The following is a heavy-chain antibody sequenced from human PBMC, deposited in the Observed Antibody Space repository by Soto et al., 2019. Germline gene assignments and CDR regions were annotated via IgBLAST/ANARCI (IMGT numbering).Heavy chain of an antibody. J-gene: IGHJ6*02. D-gene: IGHD2-2*01. CDR2: IVVGSGNT. CDR3: AAGVVVVPEGAGGDYYYYGMDV. CDR1: GFTFTSSA. Sequence: RASVKVSCKASGFTFTSSAVQWVRQDRGQRLEWIGWIVVGSGNTNYAQKFQERVTITRDMSTSTAYMELSSLRSEDTAVYYCAAGVVVVPEGAGGDYYYYGMDVWGQGTTVTVSS. V-gene: IGHV1-58*01.